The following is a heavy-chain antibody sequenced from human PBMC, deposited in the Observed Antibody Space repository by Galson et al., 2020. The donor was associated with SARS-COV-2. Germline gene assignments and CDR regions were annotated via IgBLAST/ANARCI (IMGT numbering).Heavy chain of an antibody. CDR2: IYYSGST. J-gene: IGHJ2*01. CDR1: GGSISSGGYY. Sequence: SETLSLTFTVSGGSISSGGYYWSWIRQHPGKGLEWIGDIYYSGSTYYNPSLKSRVTISVDTSKNQFSLKLSSVTAADTAVYYCARAVAGPVWYFDLWGRGTLVTVSS. V-gene: IGHV4-31*03. D-gene: IGHD6-19*01. CDR3: ARAVAGPVWYFDL.